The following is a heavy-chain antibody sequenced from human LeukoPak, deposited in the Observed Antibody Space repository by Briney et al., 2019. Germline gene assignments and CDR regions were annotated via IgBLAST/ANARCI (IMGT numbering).Heavy chain of an antibody. CDR2: IRYDGSNK. J-gene: IGHJ6*03. D-gene: IGHD2-15*01. CDR3: ARVGYRSPFYYYYYCMDV. V-gene: IGHV3-30*02. CDR1: GFTFSSYG. Sequence: PGGSLRLSCAASGFTFSSYGMHWVRQAPGKGLEWVAFIRYDGSNKYYADSVKGRFTISRDNSKNTLYLQMNSLRAEDTAVYYCARVGYRSPFYYYYYCMDVWGKGTSVTIS.